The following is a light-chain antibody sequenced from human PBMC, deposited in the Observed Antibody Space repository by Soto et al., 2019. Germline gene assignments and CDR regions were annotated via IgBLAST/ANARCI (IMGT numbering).Light chain of an antibody. V-gene: IGKV3-15*01. Sequence: EIVMTQSPATLSVSPGERATLSCRASQSVSSNLAWYQQKPGQAPSLLIYGASTRATGIPARFSGSGSGTEFTLTISSLQSEAFAFYYCQQYNNWPPLTFGGGTKVEIK. CDR1: QSVSSN. J-gene: IGKJ4*01. CDR2: GAS. CDR3: QQYNNWPPLT.